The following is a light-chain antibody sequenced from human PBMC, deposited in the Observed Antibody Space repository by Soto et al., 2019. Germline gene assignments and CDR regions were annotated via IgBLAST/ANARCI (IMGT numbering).Light chain of an antibody. CDR1: QSISSY. J-gene: IGKJ4*01. CDR2: AAS. Sequence: DIQMTQSPSSLSASVGDRVTITCRASQSISSYLNGYQQKPGKAPKLLIYAASSLQSGVPSRFSGSGSGTDFTLTISSLQPEDFATYYCQQSYITPLTFGGGTKVEIK. CDR3: QQSYITPLT. V-gene: IGKV1-39*01.